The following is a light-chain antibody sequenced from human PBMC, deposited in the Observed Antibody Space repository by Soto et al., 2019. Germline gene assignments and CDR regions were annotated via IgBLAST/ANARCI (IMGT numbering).Light chain of an antibody. CDR3: QQYYSTPLT. CDR1: QSISSY. V-gene: IGKV1-39*01. Sequence: MTQSPATLSVSPGERATITCRASQSISSYLNWYQQKPGKAPKLLIYAASTLQSGVPSRFSGSGSATDFTLTISSLQAEDVAVYYCQQYYSTPLTFGGGTKVDIK. J-gene: IGKJ4*01. CDR2: AAS.